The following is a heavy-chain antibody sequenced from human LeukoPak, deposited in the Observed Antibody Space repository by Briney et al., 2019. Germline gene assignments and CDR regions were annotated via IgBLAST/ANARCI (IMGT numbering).Heavy chain of an antibody. J-gene: IGHJ4*02. V-gene: IGHV1-46*01. CDR3: ARTRGYYFDY. Sequence: ASVRVSCKASGYSFTNYYMHWVRQAPGQGLEWMGMINPSGGSTTYAQKFQGRVTMTRDMSTSTVYMELSSLTSEDTAVYYCARTRGYYFDYWGQGTLVTVSS. CDR2: INPSGGST. CDR1: GYSFTNYY.